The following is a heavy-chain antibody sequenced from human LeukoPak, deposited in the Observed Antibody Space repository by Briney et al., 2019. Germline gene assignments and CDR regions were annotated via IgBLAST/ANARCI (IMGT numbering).Heavy chain of an antibody. J-gene: IGHJ4*02. CDR1: GGSIRNSY. CDR2: IYYSGST. D-gene: IGHD5-18*01. V-gene: IGHV4-59*08. CDR3: ARQRGYNYEFDY. Sequence: SETLSLTCTVPGGSIRNSYWSWIRQPPGKGMEWIGYIYYSGSTNYNPSLKSRVTISVDTSNNQFSLRLFSVTAADTAMYYCARQRGYNYEFDYWGQGTLVTVSS.